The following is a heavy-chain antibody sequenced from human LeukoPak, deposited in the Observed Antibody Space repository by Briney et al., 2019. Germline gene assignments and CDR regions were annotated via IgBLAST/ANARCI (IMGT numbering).Heavy chain of an antibody. CDR1: GFTVSNNY. V-gene: IGHV3-66*01. Sequence: GGSLRLSCAASGFTVSNNYMSWVRQAPGRGLEWVSVIYSGGSTYYADSVKGRFTISRDNSKNTLYLQMNSLRAEDTAVYYCARAVAVAFDHWGQGTLVTVSS. D-gene: IGHD6-19*01. J-gene: IGHJ4*02. CDR3: ARAVAVAFDH. CDR2: IYSGGST.